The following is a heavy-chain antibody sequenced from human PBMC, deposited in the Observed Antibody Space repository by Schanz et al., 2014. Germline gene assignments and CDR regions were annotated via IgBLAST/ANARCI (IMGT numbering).Heavy chain of an antibody. D-gene: IGHD6-13*01. Sequence: EVQLVESGGGFVQPGGSLRLSCAASGFTFSDSWMHWVRQAPGKGLVWVSRTSNDGSFTTFADSVKGRFTISRDNSKNLVVLQMNSLRVDDTAVYYCTKEDATALWYFEHWGQGTLVTVSS. CDR1: GFTFSDSW. CDR2: TSNDGSFT. CDR3: TKEDATALWYFEH. J-gene: IGHJ4*02. V-gene: IGHV3-74*02.